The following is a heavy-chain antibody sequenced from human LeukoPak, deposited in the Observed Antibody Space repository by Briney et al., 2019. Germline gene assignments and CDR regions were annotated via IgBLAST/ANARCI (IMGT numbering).Heavy chain of an antibody. J-gene: IGHJ3*02. CDR1: GGSISSSSYY. D-gene: IGHD5-18*01. V-gene: IGHV4-39*07. CDR3: ARDRKIQLWPDAFDI. Sequence: PSETLSLTCTVSGGSISSSSYYWGWIRQPPGKGLEWIGSIYYSGSTYYNPSLKSRVTISVDTSKNQFSLKLSSVTAADTAVYYCARDRKIQLWPDAFDIWGQGTMVTVSS. CDR2: IYYSGST.